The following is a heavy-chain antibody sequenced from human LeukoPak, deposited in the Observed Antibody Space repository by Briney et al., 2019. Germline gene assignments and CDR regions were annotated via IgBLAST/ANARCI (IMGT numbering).Heavy chain of an antibody. CDR2: ISGTGDDT. CDR1: AFTFRAYA. D-gene: IGHD6-13*01. CDR3: AKWAGDVTHANAWYGSLDH. V-gene: IGHV3-23*01. Sequence: GGSLRLSCAASAFTFRAYALTWVRQAPGKGLEWVSSISGTGDDTYYADSVKGRFTISRDNSKDTLFLLMSSLRAEDTAVYYCAKWAGDVTHANAWYGSLDHWGLGTPVTVSS. J-gene: IGHJ4*02.